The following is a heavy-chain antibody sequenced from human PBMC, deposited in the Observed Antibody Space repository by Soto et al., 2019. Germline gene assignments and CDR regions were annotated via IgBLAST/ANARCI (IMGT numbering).Heavy chain of an antibody. CDR2: IYYSGST. CDR3: ARVLSWNCSIDY. Sequence: PSETLSLTCSVSGGSISSYYWSWIRQPPGKGLEWIGYIYYSGSTNYNPSLKSRVTISVDTSKNQFSLKLSSVTAADTAVYYCARVLSWNCSIDYWGKGTLVTVSS. D-gene: IGHD2-8*02. J-gene: IGHJ4*02. CDR1: GGSISSYY. V-gene: IGHV4-59*01.